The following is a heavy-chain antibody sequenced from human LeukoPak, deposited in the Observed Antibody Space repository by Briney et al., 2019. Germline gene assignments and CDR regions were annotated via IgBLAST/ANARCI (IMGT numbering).Heavy chain of an antibody. V-gene: IGHV4-4*07. CDR2: IYASGSA. CDR1: GGSITNYY. D-gene: IGHD6-19*01. CDR3: TTTAYSSAWRFDY. J-gene: IGHJ4*02. Sequence: PSETLSLTCSVSGGVSGGSITNYYCTWIRQPAGKVLEWIGRIYASGSAAYNPSLYSRVSMSVDTSKNQFSLKLNSVTAADTAVYYCTTTAYSSAWRFDYWGQGALVTVSS.